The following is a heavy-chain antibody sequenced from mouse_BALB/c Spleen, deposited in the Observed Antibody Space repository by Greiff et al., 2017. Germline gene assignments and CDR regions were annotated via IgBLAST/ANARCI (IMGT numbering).Heavy chain of an antibody. D-gene: IGHD2-4*01. CDR2: ISSGGSYT. V-gene: IGHV5-9-4*01. CDR1: GFTFSSYA. J-gene: IGHJ1*01. CDR3: ARETYDYDGDWYFDV. Sequence: EVMLVESGGGLVKPGGSLKLSCAASGFTFSSYAMSWVRQSPEKRLEWVAEISSGGSYTYYPDTVTGRFTISRDNAKNTLYLEMSSLRSEDTAMYYCARETYDYDGDWYFDVWGAGTTVTVSS.